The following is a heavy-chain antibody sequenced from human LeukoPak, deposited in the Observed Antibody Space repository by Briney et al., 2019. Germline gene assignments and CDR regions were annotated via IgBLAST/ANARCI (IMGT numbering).Heavy chain of an antibody. CDR2: IEGGGGT. CDR3: AKGPQGD. CDR1: GFTFSNYA. V-gene: IGHV3-23*01. D-gene: IGHD3-16*01. Sequence: GGSLRLSCAASGFTFSNYAMIWVRQAPGKGLQWVSAIEGGGGTYYANSVKGRFTISRDNSKNTLYLQLNSLRAEDTAVYYCAKGPQGDWGQGALVTVSS. J-gene: IGHJ4*02.